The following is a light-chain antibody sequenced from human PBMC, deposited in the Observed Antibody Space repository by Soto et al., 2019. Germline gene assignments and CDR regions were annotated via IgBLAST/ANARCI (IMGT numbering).Light chain of an antibody. CDR3: QSFDDSLSRVV. J-gene: IGLJ2*01. CDR2: GHN. CDR1: SSDVGAYNY. Sequence: QSALTQPASVSGSPGQSITISCTGTSSDVGAYNYVSWYQQHPGKAPKLLIYGHNNRPSGVPDRFSASKSGTSASLAITGLQSEDEADYYCQSFDDSLSRVVFGGGTKLTVL. V-gene: IGLV2-14*03.